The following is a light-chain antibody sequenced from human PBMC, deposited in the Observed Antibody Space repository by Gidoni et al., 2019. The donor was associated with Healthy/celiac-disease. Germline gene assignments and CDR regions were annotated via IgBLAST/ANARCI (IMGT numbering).Light chain of an antibody. V-gene: IGLV1-40*01. Sequence: HSVLTQPPSVSWAPGQTVTIPCTGSSSNIGAGYDVHWYQQRPGTAPKLLIYGNSNRPSGVPDRFSGSKSGTSASLAITGLQAEDEADYYCQSYDSSLSGYVFGTGTKVTVL. J-gene: IGLJ1*01. CDR3: QSYDSSLSGYV. CDR1: SSNIGAGYD. CDR2: GNS.